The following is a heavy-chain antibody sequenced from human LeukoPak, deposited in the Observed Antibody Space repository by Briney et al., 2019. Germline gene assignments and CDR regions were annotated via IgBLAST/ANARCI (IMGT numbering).Heavy chain of an antibody. CDR1: GGSISSSSYF. Sequence: SETLSLTCTVSGGSISSSSYFWGWIRQPPGKGLEWIGSIFYSGTTFYNPSLKSRVTISVDTSKNQFSLKLSSVTAADTAVYYCARGRLRRYYDSSGHTITGYYYYGMDVWGQGTTVTVSS. V-gene: IGHV4-39*07. J-gene: IGHJ6*02. CDR2: IFYSGTT. CDR3: ARGRLRRYYDSSGHTITGYYYYGMDV. D-gene: IGHD3-22*01.